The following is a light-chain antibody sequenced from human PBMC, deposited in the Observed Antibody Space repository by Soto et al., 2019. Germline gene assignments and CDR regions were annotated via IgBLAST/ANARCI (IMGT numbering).Light chain of an antibody. Sequence: DIVMTQSPLSLPVTPGEPASISCRSSQSLLHSNGYNYLDWYLQKPGQSPQLLIYLGSSRASGGPERFSGSGSGTDFTLKISRVEAEDVGVYYCMEALQSPLTFGGGTKVEIK. CDR1: QSLLHSNGYNY. CDR2: LGS. J-gene: IGKJ4*01. V-gene: IGKV2-28*01. CDR3: MEALQSPLT.